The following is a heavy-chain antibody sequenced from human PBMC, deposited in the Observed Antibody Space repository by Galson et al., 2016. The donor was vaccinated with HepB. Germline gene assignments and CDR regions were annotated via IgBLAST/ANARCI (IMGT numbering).Heavy chain of an antibody. CDR3: AADATTIVTAFDY. CDR2: ISYDAKNV. D-gene: IGHD2-21*02. Sequence: SLRLSCAASGFTLSNSAMHWVRQAPGKGLEWVAKISYDAKNVYYAESLRGRSAISRDYSKNAPYLEMNSLRVEDTAVYYCAADATTIVTAFDYWGQGTLVTFSS. V-gene: IGHV3-30*03. J-gene: IGHJ4*02. CDR1: GFTLSNSA.